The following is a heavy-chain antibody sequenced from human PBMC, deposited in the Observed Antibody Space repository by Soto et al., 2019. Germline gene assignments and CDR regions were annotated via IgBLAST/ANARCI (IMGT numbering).Heavy chain of an antibody. CDR1: GFTFSDYY. V-gene: IGHV3-11*01. D-gene: IGHD5-18*01. CDR2: ISSSGSTI. CDR3: AGEGLYCYGLGVDY. Sequence: QVQLVESGGGLVKPGGSLRLSCAASGFTFSDYYMSWIRQAPGKGLEWVSYISSSGSTIYYADSVKGRFTISRDNXXTSLYLKMNSLSSEGTAVYYCAGEGLYCYGLGVDYWGQGTLVTVSS. J-gene: IGHJ4*02.